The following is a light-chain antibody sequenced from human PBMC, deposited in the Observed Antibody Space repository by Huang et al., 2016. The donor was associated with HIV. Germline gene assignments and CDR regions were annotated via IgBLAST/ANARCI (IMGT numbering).Light chain of an antibody. V-gene: IGKV3-20*01. CDR3: HHYGGSSWT. Sequence: EIVLTQSPGTLSLSPGERATLSCRASQSLSSYYLAWYQQKTGQAPRLLIHSSSSRATGIPDVFSGSGSGTDFTLTVSRLEPEDSALYYCHHYGGSSWTFGQGTKVEIK. CDR1: QSLSSYY. J-gene: IGKJ1*01. CDR2: SSS.